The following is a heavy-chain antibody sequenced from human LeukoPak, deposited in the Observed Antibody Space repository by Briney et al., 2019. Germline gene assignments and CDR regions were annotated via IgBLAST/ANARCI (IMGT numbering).Heavy chain of an antibody. V-gene: IGHV3-30*03. CDR1: GFTFFSYT. D-gene: IGHD1-26*01. CDR3: ARGSYWNS. CDR2: ISYDGSDK. J-gene: IGHJ4*02. Sequence: PGGSLRLSCAASGFTFFSYTMNWVRQAPGKGLEWVAVISYDGSDKYYTDSVKGRFTISRDNSKNTLYLQMNSLRTEDTALYYCARGSYWNSWGQGTLVTVSS.